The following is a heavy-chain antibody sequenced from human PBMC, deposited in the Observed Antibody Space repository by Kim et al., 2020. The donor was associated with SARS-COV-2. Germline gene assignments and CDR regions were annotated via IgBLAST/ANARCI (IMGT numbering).Heavy chain of an antibody. D-gene: IGHD1-26*01. V-gene: IGHV3-23*01. J-gene: IGHJ4*02. Sequence: GGSLRLSCAASGFTFSSYNIYWVRQAPGKGLEWVSNIRGGGSTYYADSVKGRFTITRDNFKNTEYLQMNSLRAEDTTVYYCAIIVGANTEVICGQGILVTVSS. CDR1: GFTFSSYN. CDR3: AIIVGANTEVI. CDR2: IRGGGST.